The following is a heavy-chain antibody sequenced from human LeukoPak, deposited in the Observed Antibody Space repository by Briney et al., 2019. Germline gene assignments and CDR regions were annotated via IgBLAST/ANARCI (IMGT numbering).Heavy chain of an antibody. CDR3: AKASVYVYYGMDV. J-gene: IGHJ6*02. CDR1: GFTFSNFG. V-gene: IGHV3-30*18. D-gene: IGHD3-16*02. Sequence: GGSLRLSCAASGFTFSNFGMHWVRQAPGQGLEWVAVISYDGSNKYYADSVKGRFTISRDNSKNTLYLQMNSLGAEDTAVYYCAKASVYVYYGMDVWGQGTTVTVSS. CDR2: ISYDGSNK.